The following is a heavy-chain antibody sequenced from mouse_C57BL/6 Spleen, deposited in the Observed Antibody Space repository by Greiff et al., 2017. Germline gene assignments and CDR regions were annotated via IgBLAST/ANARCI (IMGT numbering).Heavy chain of an antibody. J-gene: IGHJ1*03. D-gene: IGHD1-1*01. Sequence: EVQLQQSGTVLARPGASVKMSCKTSGYTFTSYWMHWVKQRPGQGLEWIGAIYPGTSDTSYNQKFKGKAKLTAVTSASTSYMELSSLTNEDSAVYYCTRRGTTVVGKYFDVWGTGTTVTVSS. CDR3: TRRGTTVVGKYFDV. CDR2: IYPGTSDT. V-gene: IGHV1-5*01. CDR1: GYTFTSYW.